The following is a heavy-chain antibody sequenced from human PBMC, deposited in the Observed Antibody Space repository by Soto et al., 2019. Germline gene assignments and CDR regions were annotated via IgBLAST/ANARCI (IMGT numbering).Heavy chain of an antibody. Sequence: KASETLSLTCTVSGDSISNGGYHWSWIRQLPGRGLEWIGHIYYSGSTHYNPSLKSRGTISVDTSENQFSLNLYSVTAADTAVYYCARDPYYYDNSDFYPPPYGMDVWGQGTTVTVSS. CDR2: IYYSGST. V-gene: IGHV4-31*03. J-gene: IGHJ6*02. CDR3: ARDPYYYDNSDFYPPPYGMDV. CDR1: GDSISNGGYH. D-gene: IGHD3-22*01.